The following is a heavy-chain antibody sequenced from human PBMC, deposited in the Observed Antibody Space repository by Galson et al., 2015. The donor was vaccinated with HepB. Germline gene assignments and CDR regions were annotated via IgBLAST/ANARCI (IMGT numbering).Heavy chain of an antibody. CDR3: ASGYCSSTSCYYYYYGMDV. D-gene: IGHD2-2*01. CDR2: IDPSDSYT. J-gene: IGHJ6*02. V-gene: IGHV5-10-1*01. Sequence: QSGAEVKKPGESLRISCKGSGYSFTSYWISWVRQMPGKGLEWMGRIDPSDSYTNYNPSFQGHVTISADKSISTAYLQWSSLKASDTAMYYCASGYCSSTSCYYYYYGMDVWGQGTTVTVSS. CDR1: GYSFTSYW.